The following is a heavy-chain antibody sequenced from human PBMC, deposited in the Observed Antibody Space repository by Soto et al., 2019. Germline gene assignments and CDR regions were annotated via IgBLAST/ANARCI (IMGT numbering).Heavy chain of an antibody. CDR1: GFSLNDYG. J-gene: IGHJ6*02. CDR2: ISYDGSNK. D-gene: IGHD4-17*01. V-gene: IGHV3-30*03. Sequence: GGSLRLSCAASGFSLNDYGMHWVRQPPGKGLEWVADISYDGSNKYYADSVKGRFTISRDNSKNTLYLQMNSLRAEDTAVYYCASGSSSVTSLYYYYGMDVWGQGTTVTVSS. CDR3: ASGSSSVTSLYYYYGMDV.